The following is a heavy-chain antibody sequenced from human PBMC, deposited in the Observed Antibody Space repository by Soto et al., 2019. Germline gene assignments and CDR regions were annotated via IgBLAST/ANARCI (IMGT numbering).Heavy chain of an antibody. Sequence: QVQLQESGPGLVKPSQTLSLTCTVSGGSISSGGYYWSWIRQHPGKGLEWIGYIYYSGSTYYNPSLKSRVTISVATSKNHFPLKLSSVTAADTAVYYCARELRFGEDYYGMDVWGQGTTVTVSS. J-gene: IGHJ6*02. CDR2: IYYSGST. CDR1: GGSISSGGYY. CDR3: ARELRFGEDYYGMDV. D-gene: IGHD3-10*01. V-gene: IGHV4-31*03.